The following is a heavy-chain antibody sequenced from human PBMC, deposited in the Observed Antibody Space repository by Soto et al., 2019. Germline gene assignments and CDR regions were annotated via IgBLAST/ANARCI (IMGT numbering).Heavy chain of an antibody. D-gene: IGHD2-2*01. CDR3: TTDGGIVVVPAADTPRETYYYYYGMDV. Sequence: GGSLRLSCAASGFTFSNAWMNWVRQAPGKGLEWVGRIKSKTDGGTTDYAAPVKGRFTISRDDSKNTLYLQMNSLKTEDTAVYYCTTDGGIVVVPAADTPRETYYYYYGMDVWGQGTTVTVSS. CDR2: IKSKTDGGTT. V-gene: IGHV3-15*07. J-gene: IGHJ6*02. CDR1: GFTFSNAW.